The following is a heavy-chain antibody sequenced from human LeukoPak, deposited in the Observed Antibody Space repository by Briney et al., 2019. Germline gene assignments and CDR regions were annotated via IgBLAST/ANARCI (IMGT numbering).Heavy chain of an antibody. CDR1: GGTFSSYA. Sequence: GSSVKLSCKASGGTFSSYAISWVRQAPGQGLEWMGRIIPIFGIANYAQKFQGRVTITADKSTGTAYMELSSLRSEDTAVYYCARERGIVVVPAATPNWFDPWGQGTLVTVSS. CDR2: IIPIFGIA. V-gene: IGHV1-69*04. D-gene: IGHD2-2*01. CDR3: ARERGIVVVPAATPNWFDP. J-gene: IGHJ5*02.